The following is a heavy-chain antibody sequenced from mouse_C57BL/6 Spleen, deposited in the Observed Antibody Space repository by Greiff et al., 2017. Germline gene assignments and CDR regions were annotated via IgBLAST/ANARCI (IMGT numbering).Heavy chain of an antibody. J-gene: IGHJ4*01. V-gene: IGHV1-4*01. CDR2: INPSSGYT. CDR1: GYTFTSYT. CDR3: ARSPIYDGYYEYYAMDY. Sequence: QVQLQQSGAELARPGASVKMSCKASGYTFTSYTMHWVKQRPGQGLEWIGYINPSSGYTKYNQKFKDKATLTADKSSSTAYMQLSSLTSEDSAVYYCARSPIYDGYYEYYAMDYWGQGTSVTVSS. D-gene: IGHD2-3*01.